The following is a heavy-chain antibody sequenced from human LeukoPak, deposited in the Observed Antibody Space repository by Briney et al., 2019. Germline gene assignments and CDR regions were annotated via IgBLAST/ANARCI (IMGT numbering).Heavy chain of an antibody. V-gene: IGHV4-59*08. D-gene: IGHD3-10*01. CDR1: GGSISSDY. CDR3: ATRGY. Sequence: SETLSLTCTVSGGSISSDYWQWIRQPPGKGLEWIGYIYNSGSNNYNPSLKSRVTISIDTSKNQFSLKLTSVTATDTAVYYCATRGYWGQGTLATVSS. J-gene: IGHJ4*02. CDR2: IYNSGSN.